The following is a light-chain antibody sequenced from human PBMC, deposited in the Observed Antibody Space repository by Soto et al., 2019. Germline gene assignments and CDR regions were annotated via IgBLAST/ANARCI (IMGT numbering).Light chain of an antibody. CDR2: AAS. CDR1: QGISSS. V-gene: IGKV1-12*01. Sequence: DIQMAQSPSSVSASVGDRVTITCRASQGISSSLAWYQQRPGKAPKLLIYAASNLQNEVPSRFSGSGSGTDFTLTISSLQPEDFATYYCQQAKNFPWTFCQGTRVEIK. J-gene: IGKJ1*01. CDR3: QQAKNFPWT.